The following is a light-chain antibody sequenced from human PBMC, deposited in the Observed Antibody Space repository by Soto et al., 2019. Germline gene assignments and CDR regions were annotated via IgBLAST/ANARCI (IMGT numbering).Light chain of an antibody. J-gene: IGLJ3*02. CDR3: SSYTSSSTRV. Sequence: QSALTQPASVSGSPGQSITISCTGTSIDVGRYNYVSWYQQHPGKAPKLMIYEVSNRPSGVSNRFSGSKSGNTASLTISGLQAEDDADYYCSSYTSSSTRVFGGGTKLIVL. CDR1: SIDVGRYNY. CDR2: EVS. V-gene: IGLV2-14*01.